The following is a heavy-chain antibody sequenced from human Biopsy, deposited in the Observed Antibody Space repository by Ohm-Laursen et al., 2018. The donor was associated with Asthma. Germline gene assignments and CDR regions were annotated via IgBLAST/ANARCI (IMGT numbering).Heavy chain of an antibody. D-gene: IGHD3-10*01. CDR1: GYTFNSAG. J-gene: IGHJ6*02. CDR3: ARAVDYSHYYGIDV. V-gene: IGHV1-18*01. CDR2: ISVYNGNT. Sequence: ASVKVSFKTSGYTFNSAGITWVRQAPGQGLEWMGWISVYNGNTKVAQKLQDRVTMITDTSTSTAYMELRSLRSDDTAVYFCARAVDYSHYYGIDVWGQGTPVTVS.